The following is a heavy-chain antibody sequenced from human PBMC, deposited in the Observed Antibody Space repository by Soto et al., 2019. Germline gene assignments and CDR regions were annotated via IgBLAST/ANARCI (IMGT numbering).Heavy chain of an antibody. D-gene: IGHD3-3*01. Sequence: GGSLRLSCEASGFIFGSYAMNWVRQAPGKGPEWVAVLSTDGSTPYYADSVRGRFTISRDNSKSTLFLQMNSLRPEDTAIYFCTKSYDLWSLDLSFGYQNEPWGQG. V-gene: IGHV3-30*16. CDR3: TKSYDLWSLDLSFGYQNEP. J-gene: IGHJ5*02. CDR2: LSTDGSTP. CDR1: GFIFGSYA.